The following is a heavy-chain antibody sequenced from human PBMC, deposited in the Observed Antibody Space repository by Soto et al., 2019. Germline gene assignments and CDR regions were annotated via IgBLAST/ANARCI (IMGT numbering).Heavy chain of an antibody. J-gene: IGHJ5*02. CDR2: ISGSGGST. V-gene: IGHV3-23*01. CDR1: GFTFSSYA. D-gene: IGHD6-19*01. CDR3: AKGIAVALYNWFDP. Sequence: GGSLRLSCAASGFTFSSYAMSWVRQAPGKGLEWVSAISGSGGSTYYADSVKGRFTISRDNSKNTLYLQMNSLRTEDTAVYYCAKGIAVALYNWFDPWGQGTLVTVSS.